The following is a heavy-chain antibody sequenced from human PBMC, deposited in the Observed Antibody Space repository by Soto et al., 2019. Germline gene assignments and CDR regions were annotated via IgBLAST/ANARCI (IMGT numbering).Heavy chain of an antibody. D-gene: IGHD4-4*01. CDR2: IKQDGSEK. CDR1: GFTFSSYW. V-gene: IGHV3-7*01. Sequence: GGSLRLSCAASGFTFSSYWMSWVRQAPGKGLEWVANIKQDGSEKYYVDSVKGRFTISRDNAKNSLYLQMNSLRAEDTAVYYCARAGRWSQTTVIVPGYYYMDVWGKGTTATVSS. CDR3: ARAGRWSQTTVIVPGYYYMDV. J-gene: IGHJ6*03.